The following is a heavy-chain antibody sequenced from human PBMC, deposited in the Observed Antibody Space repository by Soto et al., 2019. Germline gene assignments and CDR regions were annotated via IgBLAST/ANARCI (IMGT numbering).Heavy chain of an antibody. V-gene: IGHV3-23*01. D-gene: IGHD1-1*01. CDR3: ARNMAKPTYDS. J-gene: IGHJ5*01. CDR2: IDGTGAYI. CDR1: GFTFSSYP. Sequence: EVQLLESGGGLVQPGGSLRLSCTASGFTFSSYPMTWVRQAPGKGLEWVSAIDGTGAYIYYINSVKGRFTISRDNSKNTLYLQMNSLRAEDMAVYYCARNMAKPTYDSWGQGTLVTVSP.